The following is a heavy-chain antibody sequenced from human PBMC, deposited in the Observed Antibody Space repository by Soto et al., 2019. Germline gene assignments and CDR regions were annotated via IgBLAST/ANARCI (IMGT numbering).Heavy chain of an antibody. V-gene: IGHV1-46*01. Sequence: ASVKVSCKASGYTFTSYYMHWVRQAPGQGLEWMGIINPSGGSTSYAQKFQGRVTMTRDTSTSTVYMELSSLRSEDTAVYYCARVCEFYYDSSGYYGYYFDYWGQGTLVTVS. CDR1: GYTFTSYY. CDR2: INPSGGST. D-gene: IGHD3-22*01. J-gene: IGHJ4*02. CDR3: ARVCEFYYDSSGYYGYYFDY.